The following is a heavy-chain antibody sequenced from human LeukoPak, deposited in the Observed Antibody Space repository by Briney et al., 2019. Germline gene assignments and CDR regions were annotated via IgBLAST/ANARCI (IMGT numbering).Heavy chain of an antibody. CDR2: ISYDGSNK. CDR1: AFIFSGHW. Sequence: PGGSLRLSCEGSAFIFSGHWMNWVRQAPGKGLEWVAVISYDGSNKYYADSVKGRFTISRDNSKNTLYLQMNSLRAEDTAVYYCARDAHLKLIAAAGPWGQGTLVTVSS. D-gene: IGHD6-13*01. J-gene: IGHJ5*02. CDR3: ARDAHLKLIAAAGP. V-gene: IGHV3-30-3*01.